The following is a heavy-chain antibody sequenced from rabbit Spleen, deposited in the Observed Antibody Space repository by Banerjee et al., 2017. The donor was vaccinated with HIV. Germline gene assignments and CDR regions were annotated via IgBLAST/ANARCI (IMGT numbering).Heavy chain of an antibody. Sequence: QEQLVESGGGLVKPGGSLKLSCKASGFGFSNYGVSWVRQAPGKGLEWIGYIDPVFGSTTYASWVNGRFTISSDNAQSTVDLKMTGLTAADTATYFCVRDYRFYFNLWGPGTLVTVS. J-gene: IGHJ4*01. CDR2: IDPVFGST. CDR3: VRDYRFYFNL. V-gene: IGHV1S47*01. D-gene: IGHD1-1*01. CDR1: GFGFSNYG.